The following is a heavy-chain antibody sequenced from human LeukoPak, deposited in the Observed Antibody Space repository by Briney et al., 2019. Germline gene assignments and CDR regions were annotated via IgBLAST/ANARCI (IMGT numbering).Heavy chain of an antibody. Sequence: GGSLRLSCAASGFTFSSYWMSWVRPAPGKGLEWVANIKQDGSEKYYVDSVKGRFTISRDNAKNSLSLQMNSLRGEDTAVYYCARGGVMIVTPLYYYYGLDLWGQGTTVTVYS. CDR3: ARGGVMIVTPLYYYYGLDL. V-gene: IGHV3-7*03. CDR1: GFTFSSYW. CDR2: IKQDGSEK. J-gene: IGHJ6*02. D-gene: IGHD3-22*01.